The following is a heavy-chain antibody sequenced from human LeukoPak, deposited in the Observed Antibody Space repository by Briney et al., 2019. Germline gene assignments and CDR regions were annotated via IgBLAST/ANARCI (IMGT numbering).Heavy chain of an antibody. CDR3: ARDASYLVGATYFDY. Sequence: GGSLRLSCAASGFNLRSYEMNWVRQAPGKGLEWVSYISGADGAMYYADSVKGRFTISRDTAKNSVFLQMSNLRDEDTAVYYCARDASYLVGATYFDYWGQGTLVTVSS. V-gene: IGHV3-48*03. CDR2: ISGADGAM. J-gene: IGHJ4*02. CDR1: GFNLRSYE. D-gene: IGHD1-26*01.